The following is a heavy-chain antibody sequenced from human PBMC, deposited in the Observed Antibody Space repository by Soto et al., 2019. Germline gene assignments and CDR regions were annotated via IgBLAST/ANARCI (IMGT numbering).Heavy chain of an antibody. CDR3: ARALSYYDSSGYYYPWGMDV. D-gene: IGHD3-22*01. V-gene: IGHV4-59*01. CDR1: GGSISSYY. CDR2: IYYSGST. J-gene: IGHJ6*02. Sequence: PSETLSLTCTVSGGSISSYYWSWIRQPPGKGLEWIGYIYYSGSTNYNPSLKSRVTISVDTSKNQFSLKLSSVTAADTAVYYCARALSYYDSSGYYYPWGMDVWGQGTTVTVSS.